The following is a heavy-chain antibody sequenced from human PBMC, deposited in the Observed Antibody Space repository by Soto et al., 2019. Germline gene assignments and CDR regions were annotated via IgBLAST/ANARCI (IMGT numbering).Heavy chain of an antibody. Sequence: GGSLRLSCAASGFTFSSYAMSWVRQAPGKGLEWVSAISGSGGSTYYADSVKGRFTISRDNSKNTLYLQMNSLRAEDTAVYYYAKDGRQGYDFWSGYCGFAYWGQETLATVSS. CDR3: AKDGRQGYDFWSGYCGFAY. CDR1: GFTFSSYA. CDR2: ISGSGGST. V-gene: IGHV3-23*01. D-gene: IGHD3-3*01. J-gene: IGHJ4*02.